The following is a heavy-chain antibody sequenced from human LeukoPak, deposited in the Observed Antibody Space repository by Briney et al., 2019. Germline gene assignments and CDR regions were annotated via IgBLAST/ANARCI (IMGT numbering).Heavy chain of an antibody. D-gene: IGHD4-17*01. J-gene: IGHJ4*02. Sequence: VASVKVSRKASRYTFTSYYMHWVRQAPAQGVEGMGIINPSGGSTSYAQKFQGRVTMTRDTSTSTVYMELSSLRSEDTAVYYSARYERDYLSPDFDYWGQGTLVTVSS. CDR3: ARYERDYLSPDFDY. CDR1: RYTFTSYY. CDR2: INPSGGST. V-gene: IGHV1-46*01.